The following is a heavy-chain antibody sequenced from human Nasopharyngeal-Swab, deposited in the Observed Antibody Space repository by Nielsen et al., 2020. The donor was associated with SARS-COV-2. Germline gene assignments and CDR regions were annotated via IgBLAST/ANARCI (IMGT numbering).Heavy chain of an antibody. J-gene: IGHJ6*02. Sequence: SVKVSCKASGGTLSSYAISWVRQAPGQGLEWVGGIIPIFGTANYAQKFQGRVTITADESTSTAYMELSSLRSEDTAVYYCARDVWGPSIAAAAPYYYGMDVWGQGTTVTVSS. V-gene: IGHV1-69*13. D-gene: IGHD6-13*01. CDR1: GGTLSSYA. CDR2: IIPIFGTA. CDR3: ARDVWGPSIAAAAPYYYGMDV.